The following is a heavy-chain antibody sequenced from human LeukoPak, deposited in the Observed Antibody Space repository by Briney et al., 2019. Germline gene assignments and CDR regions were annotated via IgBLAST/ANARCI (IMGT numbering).Heavy chain of an antibody. J-gene: IGHJ5*02. Sequence: GASVKVSCKASGYTFTDCYMHWVRQAPGQGLEWMGWINPNSGGTNYAQKFQGRVTMTRDMSTTTDYMELSSLRSEDTAVYYCARDNSVGDVAWWFDPWGQGTLVTVSS. V-gene: IGHV1-2*02. CDR1: GYTFTDCY. CDR2: INPNSGGT. CDR3: ARDNSVGDVAWWFDP. D-gene: IGHD1-26*01.